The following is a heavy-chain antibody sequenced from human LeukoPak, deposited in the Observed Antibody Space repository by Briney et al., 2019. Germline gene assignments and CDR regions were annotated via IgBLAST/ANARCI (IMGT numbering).Heavy chain of an antibody. CDR2: IIPILGIA. Sequence: SVKVSCKASGGTFSSYAISWVRQAPGQGLEWMGRIIPILGIANYAQKFQGRVTITADESTSTAYMELSSLRSEDTAVYYCARDPWRLGSSTSYYYYGMDVWGQGTTVTVSS. V-gene: IGHV1-69*04. J-gene: IGHJ6*02. CDR3: ARDPWRLGSSTSYYYYGMDV. CDR1: GGTFSSYA. D-gene: IGHD2-2*01.